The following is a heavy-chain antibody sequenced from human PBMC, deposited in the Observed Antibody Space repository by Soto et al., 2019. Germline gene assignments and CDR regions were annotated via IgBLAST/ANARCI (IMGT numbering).Heavy chain of an antibody. CDR2: ISAYNGNT. V-gene: IGHV1-18*01. J-gene: IGHJ4*02. CDR1: GYIFTSFG. CDR3: ARGNSRLYFDY. D-gene: IGHD1-26*01. Sequence: GASVKVSCKASGYIFTSFGISWVRQAPGQGLEWMGWISAYNGNTNYAQNLQGRVTMTTDTSTSTAYMELRSLRSDDTAVYYCARGNSRLYFDYWGQGALVTVSS.